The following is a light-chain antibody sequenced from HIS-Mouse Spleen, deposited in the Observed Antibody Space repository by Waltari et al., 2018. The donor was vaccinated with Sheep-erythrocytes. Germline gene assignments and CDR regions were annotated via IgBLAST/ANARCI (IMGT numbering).Light chain of an antibody. CDR1: SSDVGGYNY. Sequence: QSALTQPASVSGSPGQSITISCTGTSSDVGGYNYVPWYQQHPGKAPKLMIYDVSKRPPGVPYCCSGSKSGNTASLTISGLQAEDEADYYCCSYAGSYNHVFATGTKVTVL. V-gene: IGLV2-11*01. CDR2: DVS. J-gene: IGLJ1*01. CDR3: CSYAGSYNHV.